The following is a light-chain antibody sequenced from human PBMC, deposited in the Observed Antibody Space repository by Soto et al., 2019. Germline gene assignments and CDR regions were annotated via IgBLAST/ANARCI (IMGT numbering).Light chain of an antibody. J-gene: IGLJ1*01. CDR1: SSNIGNNY. V-gene: IGLV1-51*02. CDR2: ENN. CDR3: GTWDNSLSLPYV. Sequence: QPELTQPPSVSAAPGQKGTISCSRSSSNIGNNYVSWYQQLPGTAPKLLIFENNKRPSGIPDRFSASKSGTSATLAITGLQTGDAADYYCGTWDNSLSLPYVFGTGTKVTVL.